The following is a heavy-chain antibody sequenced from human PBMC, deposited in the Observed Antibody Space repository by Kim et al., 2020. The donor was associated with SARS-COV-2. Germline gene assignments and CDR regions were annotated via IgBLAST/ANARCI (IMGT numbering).Heavy chain of an antibody. D-gene: IGHD3-22*01. V-gene: IGHV3-21*01. Sequence: VKGRLTISRDNAKNSLYLQMNSLRAEDTAVYYCAREERSYYYDNSGYLIDFWGQGTLVIVSS. J-gene: IGHJ4*02. CDR3: AREERSYYYDNSGYLIDF.